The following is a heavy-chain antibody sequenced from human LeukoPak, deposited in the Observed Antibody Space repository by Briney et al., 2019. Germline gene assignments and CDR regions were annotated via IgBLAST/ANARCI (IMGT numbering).Heavy chain of an antibody. CDR1: GGSISSYY. V-gene: IGHV4-39*02. CDR3: ARDFGGNSRYYYYGMDV. D-gene: IGHD4-23*01. CDR2: IYDSGST. J-gene: IGHJ6*02. Sequence: SETLSLTCTVSGGSISSYYWGWIRQPPGKGLEWIGSIYDSGSTYYNPSLKSRVTISVDTSKNQFSLKLNSVTAADTAVFYCARDFGGNSRYYYYGMDVWGQGTTVTVSS.